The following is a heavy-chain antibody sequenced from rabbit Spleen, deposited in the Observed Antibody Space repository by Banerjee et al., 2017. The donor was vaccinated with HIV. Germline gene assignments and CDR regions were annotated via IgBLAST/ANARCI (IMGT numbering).Heavy chain of an antibody. J-gene: IGHJ6*01. Sequence: QQLVESGGGLVKPGASLTLTCTASGFSFSSGYDMCWVRQAPGKGLEWIACIGTGFGDTYYANWAKGRFTISKTSSTTVTLQVTSLTAADMATYFCARETWGATGNYGLWGQGTLVTVS. CDR3: ARETWGATGNYGL. CDR2: IGTGFGDT. V-gene: IGHV1S40*01. D-gene: IGHD7-1*01. CDR1: GFSFSSGYD.